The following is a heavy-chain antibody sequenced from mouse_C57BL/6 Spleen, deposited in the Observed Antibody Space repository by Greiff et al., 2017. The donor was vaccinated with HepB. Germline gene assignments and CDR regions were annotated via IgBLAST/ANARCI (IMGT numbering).Heavy chain of an antibody. Sequence: QVQLQQSGAELVKPGASVKISCKASGYAFSSYWMNWVKQRPGKGLEWIGQIYPGDGDTNYNGKFKGKATLTADKSSSTAYMQLSSLTSEDSAVYFCARSVYGSSYFDVWGTGTTVTVSS. CDR2: IYPGDGDT. CDR3: ARSVYGSSYFDV. V-gene: IGHV1-80*01. D-gene: IGHD1-1*01. J-gene: IGHJ1*03. CDR1: GYAFSSYW.